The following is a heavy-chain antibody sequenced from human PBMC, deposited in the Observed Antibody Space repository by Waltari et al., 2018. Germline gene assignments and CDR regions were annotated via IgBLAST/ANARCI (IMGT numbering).Heavy chain of an antibody. CDR1: GYTFTGYY. J-gene: IGHJ4*02. D-gene: IGHD2-15*01. CDR2: INPNSGGT. Sequence: QVQLVQSGAEVKKPGASVKVSCKASGYTFTGYYMHWVRPAPGQGLEWMGRINPNSGGTNYAQKFQGRVTMTRDTSISTAYMELSRLRSDDTAVYYCAGGYCSGGSCPPSGYWGQGTLVTVSS. CDR3: AGGYCSGGSCPPSGY. V-gene: IGHV1-2*06.